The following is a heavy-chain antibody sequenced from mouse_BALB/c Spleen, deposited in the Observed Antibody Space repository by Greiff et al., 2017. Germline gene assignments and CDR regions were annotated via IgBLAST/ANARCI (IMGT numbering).Heavy chain of an antibody. J-gene: IGHJ4*01. CDR2: ISYSGST. D-gene: IGHD2-10*02. CDR1: GDSITSCY. Sequence: VQLQESGPSLVKPSQTLSLTCSVTGDSITSCYWNWIRKFPGNNLEYMGYISYSGSTYYNPSLKSRISITRDTSKNQYYLQLNSVTTEDTATYYRASQYGNYSQYYAMDDWGQGTSVTVSS. V-gene: IGHV3-8*02. CDR3: ASQYGNYSQYYAMDD.